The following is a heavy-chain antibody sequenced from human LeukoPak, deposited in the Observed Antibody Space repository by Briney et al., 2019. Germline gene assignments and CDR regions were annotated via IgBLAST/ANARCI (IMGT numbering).Heavy chain of an antibody. CDR3: ARDPGYYDSSGYYDY. V-gene: IGHV4-31*03. CDR1: GGSISSGGYY. J-gene: IGHJ4*02. Sequence: SETLSLTCTVSGGSISSGGYYWSWIRQHPGKGLEWIGYIYYSGSTYYNPSLKSRVTISVDTSKNQFSLKLSSVTAADTAVYYCARDPGYYDSSGYYDYWAQGTLVTVSS. D-gene: IGHD3-22*01. CDR2: IYYSGST.